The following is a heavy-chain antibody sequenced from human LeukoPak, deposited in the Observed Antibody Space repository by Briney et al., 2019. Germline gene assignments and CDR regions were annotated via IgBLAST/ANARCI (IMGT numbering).Heavy chain of an antibody. CDR3: AELGITMIGGV. D-gene: IGHD3-10*02. CDR1: AFTFSSSE. V-gene: IGHV3-48*03. J-gene: IGHJ6*04. Sequence: GGSLRLSCAASAFTFSSSEMNWVRQAPGKGLEWISFISSSGTTIYYADSVKGRFTISRDNAKNSLYLQMNSLRAEDTAVYYCAELGITMIGGVWGKGTTVTISS. CDR2: ISSSGTTI.